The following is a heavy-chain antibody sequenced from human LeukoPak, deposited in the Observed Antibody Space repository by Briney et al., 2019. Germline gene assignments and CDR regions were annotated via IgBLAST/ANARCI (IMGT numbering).Heavy chain of an antibody. CDR2: IIPIFGTA. CDR3: AREFIGYGNTDY. J-gene: IGHJ4*02. Sequence: SVKVSCKASGGTFSSYGISWVRQAPGQGLEWMGGIIPIFGTANYAQKFQGRVTITADESTSTAYMELNSLRAEDTAVYYCAREFIGYGNTDYWGQGTLVTVSS. D-gene: IGHD5-12*01. CDR1: GGTFSSYG. V-gene: IGHV1-69*13.